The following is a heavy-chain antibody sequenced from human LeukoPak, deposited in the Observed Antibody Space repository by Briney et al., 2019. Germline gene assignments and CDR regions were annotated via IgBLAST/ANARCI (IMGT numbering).Heavy chain of an antibody. V-gene: IGHV3-23*03. CDR1: GFTFSSYA. CDR3: AGDTHSSNWYDH. J-gene: IGHJ5*02. Sequence: GGSLRLSCAASGFTFSSYAMSWVRQAPGKGLEWVSFIYNDGNTYYADSMKGRFSISRDSSRNTLYLQMNSLRVEDTAVYYCAGDTHSSNWYDHWGQGTLVTVSS. D-gene: IGHD6-13*01. CDR2: IYNDGNT.